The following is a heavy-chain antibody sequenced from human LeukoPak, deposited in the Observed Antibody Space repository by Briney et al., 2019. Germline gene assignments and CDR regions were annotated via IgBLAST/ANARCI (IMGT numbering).Heavy chain of an antibody. Sequence: SETLSLTCTVSGGSISSYYWSWIRQPPGKGLEWIGYIYYSGSTNYNPSLKSRATISVDTSKNQFSLKLSSVTAADTAVYYCARDGILRFLEPWGAFDIWGQGTMVTVSS. CDR2: IYYSGST. CDR1: GGSISSYY. CDR3: ARDGILRFLEPWGAFDI. D-gene: IGHD3-3*01. V-gene: IGHV4-59*01. J-gene: IGHJ3*02.